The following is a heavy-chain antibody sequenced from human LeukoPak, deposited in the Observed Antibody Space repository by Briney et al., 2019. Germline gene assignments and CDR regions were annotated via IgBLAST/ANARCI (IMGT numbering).Heavy chain of an antibody. J-gene: IGHJ4*02. V-gene: IGHV1-2*02. CDR1: GYTFTGYY. Sequence: ASVTVSCKASGYTFTGYYMHWVRQAPGQGLEWMGWINPNSGGTNYAQKFQGRVTMTRDTSISTAYMELSRLTSDDTAVYYCARDSYDSTFDYWGQGTLVTVSS. CDR2: INPNSGGT. CDR3: ARDSYDSTFDY. D-gene: IGHD3-22*01.